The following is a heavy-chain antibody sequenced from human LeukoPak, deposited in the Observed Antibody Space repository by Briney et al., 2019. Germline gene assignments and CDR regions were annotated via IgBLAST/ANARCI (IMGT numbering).Heavy chain of an antibody. CDR2: ISTNTGNP. CDR3: ARDYTLTLGTTTYFQH. CDR1: GYTFTGHY. D-gene: IGHD1-7*01. V-gene: IGHV7-4-1*02. J-gene: IGHJ1*01. Sequence: ASVKVSCKASGYTFTGHYMHWVRQAPGQGLELMGWISTNTGNPTYAQGFTGRFVFSLDTSVSTAYLQISSLKAEDTAVYYCARDYTLTLGTTTYFQHWGQGTLVTVSS.